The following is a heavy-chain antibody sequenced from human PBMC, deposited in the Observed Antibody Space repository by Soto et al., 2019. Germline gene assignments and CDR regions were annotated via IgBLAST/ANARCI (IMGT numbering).Heavy chain of an antibody. CDR1: GITFSSYA. V-gene: IGHV3-23*01. Sequence: GGSLRLSCAASGITFSSYAMSWVRQAPGKGPEWVSAISGSAGSTNYADSVKGRFTISRDNSKNTLYLQMDSLRAEDTAVYYCATDYYGMDVWGQGTTVTVSS. CDR2: ISGSAGST. CDR3: ATDYYGMDV. J-gene: IGHJ6*02.